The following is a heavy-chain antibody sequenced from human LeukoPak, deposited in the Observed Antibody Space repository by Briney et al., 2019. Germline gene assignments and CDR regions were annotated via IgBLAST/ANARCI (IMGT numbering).Heavy chain of an antibody. CDR1: GFTFTGYY. CDR3: ARDRIAVAGTFDY. J-gene: IGHJ4*02. D-gene: IGHD6-19*01. Sequence: ASVKVSCKASGFTFTGYYMHWVRQAPGQGLKWMGWINPNSGGTNYAQRFQGRVTMTRDTSINTAYMELSSLRSEDTAVYYCARDRIAVAGTFDYWGQGTLVTVSS. CDR2: INPNSGGT. V-gene: IGHV1-2*02.